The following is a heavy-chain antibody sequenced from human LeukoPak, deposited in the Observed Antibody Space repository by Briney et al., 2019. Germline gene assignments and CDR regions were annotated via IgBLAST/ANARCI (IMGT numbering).Heavy chain of an antibody. D-gene: IGHD6-19*01. CDR1: GFTFTSYW. CDR3: AKDLLGQWPTVFDY. CDR2: IKQDGSEK. Sequence: QPGGPLRLSCAASGFTFTSYWMTWVRQAPGKGLEWVANIKQDGSEKYYVDSVKGRFTISRDNAQNSLYLQMNSLRAEDTAVYYCAKDLLGQWPTVFDYWGQGTLVTVSS. J-gene: IGHJ4*02. V-gene: IGHV3-7*01.